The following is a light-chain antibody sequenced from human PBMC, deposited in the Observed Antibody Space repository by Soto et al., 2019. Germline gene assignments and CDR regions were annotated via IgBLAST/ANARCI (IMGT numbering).Light chain of an antibody. V-gene: IGLV2-8*01. CDR1: SSDVGGYNS. J-gene: IGLJ1*01. CDR3: SSYAGSSNV. Sequence: QSVLTQPPSASGSPGQSVAISCTGTSSDVGGYNSVSWYQQHPGKAPKLMIYEVNKRPSGVPDRFSGSKSGNTASLTVSGLQAEDEDDYYCSSYAGSSNVFGTGTKVTVL. CDR2: EVN.